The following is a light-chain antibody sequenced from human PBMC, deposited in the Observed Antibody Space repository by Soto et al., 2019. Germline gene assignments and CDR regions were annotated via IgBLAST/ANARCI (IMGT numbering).Light chain of an antibody. CDR1: QDVRSY. V-gene: IGKV1-39*01. Sequence: DIQMTQSPSSLSASVGARVTITCQASQDVRSYLNWYQQKPGKAPKLLIYDASNLETGVPPRFSGGGSGTDFTLTISSLQPEDFATYYCQQSYSTPQITFGQGTRLEIK. J-gene: IGKJ5*01. CDR3: QQSYSTPQIT. CDR2: DAS.